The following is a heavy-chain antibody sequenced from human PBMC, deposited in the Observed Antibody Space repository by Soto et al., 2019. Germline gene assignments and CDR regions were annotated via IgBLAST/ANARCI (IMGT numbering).Heavy chain of an antibody. CDR1: GGSISSSNW. J-gene: IGHJ4*02. Sequence: SETLSLTCAVSGGSISSSNWWSWVRQPPGKGLEWIGEIYHSGSTNYNPSLKSRVTISVDKSKNQFSLKLSSVTAADTAVYYYAKMDTAMVTTFDYWGQGTLVTVSS. V-gene: IGHV4-4*02. CDR3: AKMDTAMVTTFDY. CDR2: IYHSGST. D-gene: IGHD5-18*01.